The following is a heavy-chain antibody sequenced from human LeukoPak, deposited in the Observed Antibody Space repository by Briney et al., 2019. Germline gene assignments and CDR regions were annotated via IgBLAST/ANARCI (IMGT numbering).Heavy chain of an antibody. CDR1: GFTFSDYY. CDR2: ISSSGSTI. CDR3: AKAPDYYDSKALVY. V-gene: IGHV3-11*01. Sequence: PGGSLRLSCAASGFTFSDYYMSWIRQAPGKGLEWVSYISSSGSTIYYADSVKGRFTISRDNAKNSLYLQMNSLRAEDTAVYYCAKAPDYYDSKALVYWGQGTLVTVSS. J-gene: IGHJ4*02. D-gene: IGHD3-22*01.